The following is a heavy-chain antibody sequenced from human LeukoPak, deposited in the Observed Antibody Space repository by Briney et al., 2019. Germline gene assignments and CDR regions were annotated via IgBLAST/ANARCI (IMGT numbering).Heavy chain of an antibody. V-gene: IGHV1-46*03. CDR2: INPSGGST. J-gene: IGHJ3*02. D-gene: IGHD7-27*01. CDR1: GYAFTTYY. Sequence: GASVKVSCKASGYAFTTYYMHWVRQAPGQGLEWMGNINPSGGSTTYAQKFQGRVTMTRDTSTSTVYMELSSLRSEDTAVYYCARIKLGVNAFDIWGQGTVVTVSS. CDR3: ARIKLGVNAFDI.